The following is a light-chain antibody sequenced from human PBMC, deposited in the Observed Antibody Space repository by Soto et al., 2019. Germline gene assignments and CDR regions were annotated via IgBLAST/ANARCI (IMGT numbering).Light chain of an antibody. Sequence: EIVLTQSPATLSLSPGERATLSCRASQSVSSYLAWYQQKPGQAPRLLIYDASNRATGIPARFSGSGSGTDFTLTISSLEPEDFAVSYCQQRSNWPYTFGQGTKLELK. J-gene: IGKJ2*01. CDR2: DAS. CDR1: QSVSSY. V-gene: IGKV3-11*01. CDR3: QQRSNWPYT.